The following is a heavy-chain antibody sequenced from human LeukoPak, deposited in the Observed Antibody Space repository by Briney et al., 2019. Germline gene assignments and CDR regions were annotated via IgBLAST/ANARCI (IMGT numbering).Heavy chain of an antibody. D-gene: IGHD2-2*01. V-gene: IGHV4-30-4*08. CDR1: GGSISSGDYY. J-gene: IGHJ5*02. CDR2: IYYSGST. Sequence: SETLSLTCTVSGGSISSGDYYWSWIRQPPGKGLEWIGYIYYSGSTYYNPSLKSRVTISVDTSKNQFSLKLSSVTAADTAVYYCARGGCSSTSRYKTQNWFDPWGQGTLVTVSS. CDR3: ARGGCSSTSRYKTQNWFDP.